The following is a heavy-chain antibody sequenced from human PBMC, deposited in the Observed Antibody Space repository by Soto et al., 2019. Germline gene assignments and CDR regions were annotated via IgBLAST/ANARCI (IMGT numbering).Heavy chain of an antibody. V-gene: IGHV4-31*03. CDR3: ARVVSVSYFDS. J-gene: IGHJ4*02. CDR2: IYYSGTT. CDR1: GGSITTGGHF. Sequence: QVQLQESGPGLVKSSQTLSLTCTVSGGSITTGGHFWSGIRQHPGTGLEWIGYIYYSGTTHFNPSLKSRVSISVDTSKNQFSLNLSSVTAADAAMYYCARVVSVSYFDSWGQGTLVTVSP. D-gene: IGHD2-21*01.